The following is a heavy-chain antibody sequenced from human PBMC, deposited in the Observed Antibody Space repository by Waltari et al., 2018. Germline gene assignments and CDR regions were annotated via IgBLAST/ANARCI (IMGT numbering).Heavy chain of an antibody. D-gene: IGHD3-10*01. V-gene: IGHV4-39*01. CDR2: VYHSGAT. J-gene: IGHJ5*02. CDR3: AKQVPAGGSVSYYNTGWFDP. CDR1: AGSISSTNY. Sequence: QLQLHVSGPGLVKPSETLSLTCTVSAGSISSTNYWAWSRQPPGKGLVWIGGVYHSGATDYNASLKSRVTMSVDTARNEFSLRLTSVTAADTALYYCAKQVPAGGSVSYYNTGWFDPWGQGTLVTVSA.